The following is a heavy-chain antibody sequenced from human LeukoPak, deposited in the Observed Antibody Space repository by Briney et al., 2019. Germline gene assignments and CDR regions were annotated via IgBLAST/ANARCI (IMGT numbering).Heavy chain of an antibody. CDR2: ISGSGATT. J-gene: IGHJ4*02. V-gene: IGHV3-23*01. CDR3: ARDSATMIVVIWED. CDR1: GFTFAYSA. Sequence: HPGGSLRLSCAASGFTFAYSAMSWVRQAPGKGLEWVSAISGSGATTSYADSVQGRFTVSRDNSKNTLYLQMNNLGPEDTARYYCARDSATMIVVIWEDWGQGTLVAVSS. D-gene: IGHD3-22*01.